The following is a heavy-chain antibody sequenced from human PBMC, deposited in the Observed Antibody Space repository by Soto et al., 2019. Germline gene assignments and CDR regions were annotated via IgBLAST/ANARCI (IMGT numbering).Heavy chain of an antibody. D-gene: IGHD5-18*01. CDR2: IIPIFGTS. CDR3: ARARGYSYGDQYFDY. CDR1: GCTFSNYA. Sequence: SVKVSCKASGCTFSNYALSCVRQAPGQGLEWMGGIIPIFGTSNYAQKFQGRVTITADESTNTAYMELSSLRSEDTAVYYCARARGYSYGDQYFDYWGQGNLVTSPQ. V-gene: IGHV1-69*13. J-gene: IGHJ4*02.